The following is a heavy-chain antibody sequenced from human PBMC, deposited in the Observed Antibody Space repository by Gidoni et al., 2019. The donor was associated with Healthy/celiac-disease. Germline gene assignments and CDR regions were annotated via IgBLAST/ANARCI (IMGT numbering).Heavy chain of an antibody. CDR1: EFTFRNAG. J-gene: IGHJ6*01. D-gene: IGHD1-26*01. V-gene: IGHV3-15*01. Sequence: EVQLVESGGGMVKPGGSLRRPGAAPEFTFRNAGMSWVRKAPGKGMEWVGRSKSKTDGGKTDYDAQVKGRFTISRDDSKNTRYRQMNSLKTEDTAVYYCTTQRVGYYYYYGMDVWGQGTTVTVSS. CDR2: SKSKTDGGKT. CDR3: TTQRVGYYYYYGMDV.